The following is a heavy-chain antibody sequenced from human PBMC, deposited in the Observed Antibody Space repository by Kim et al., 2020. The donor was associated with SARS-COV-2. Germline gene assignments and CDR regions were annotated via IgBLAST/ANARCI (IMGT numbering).Heavy chain of an antibody. CDR1: GFTFSERY. CDR3: VRAFGSASAFDI. CDR2: IRNKAMSYTT. Sequence: GGSLRLSCAVSGFTFSERYMDWVRQAPGKGLEWVGRIRNKAMSYTTEYAASVKGRFTISRDDSKSSMFLQMNSLKTEDTAIYYCVRAFGSASAFDIWGQGTMVTVSS. J-gene: IGHJ3*02. V-gene: IGHV3-72*01. D-gene: IGHD6-6*01.